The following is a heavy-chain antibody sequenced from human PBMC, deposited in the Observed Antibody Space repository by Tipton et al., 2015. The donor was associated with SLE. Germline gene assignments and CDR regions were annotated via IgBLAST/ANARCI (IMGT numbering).Heavy chain of an antibody. J-gene: IGHJ4*02. CDR3: ARDRTEWFGYYFDY. CDR1: GASMSDYN. V-gene: IGHV3-11*04. CDR2: TSASGSSM. D-gene: IGHD3-3*01. Sequence: LSLTCTVSGASMSDYNWSWIRQPPGKGLAWISYTSASGSSMDYADSVRGRFTISRDNAKNSVYLQMNSLRAEDTAVYYCARDRTEWFGYYFDYWGQGTLVTVSS.